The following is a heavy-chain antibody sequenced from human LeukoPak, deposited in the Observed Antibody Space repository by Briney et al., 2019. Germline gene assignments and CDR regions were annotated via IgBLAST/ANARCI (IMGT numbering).Heavy chain of an antibody. D-gene: IGHD6-19*01. CDR2: ISGSGGIT. V-gene: IGHV3-23*01. J-gene: IGHJ4*02. Sequence: GGSLRLSCAASGFTFSSYWMHWVRQAPGKGLEWVSLISGSGGITYYVDSVKGRFTISRDNSKNTLYLQMNSLRADDTAVYYCAKVMDINSGLMFFDYWGQGTLVTVSS. CDR3: AKVMDINSGLMFFDY. CDR1: GFTFSSYW.